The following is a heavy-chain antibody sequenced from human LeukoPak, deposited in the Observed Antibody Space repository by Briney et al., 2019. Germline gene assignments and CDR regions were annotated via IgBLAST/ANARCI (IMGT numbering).Heavy chain of an antibody. CDR1: GFTFSSYW. J-gene: IGHJ3*02. CDR3: ARAGGTYYGIAFDM. D-gene: IGHD1-26*01. V-gene: IGHV3-7*01. Sequence: PGGSLRLSCAASGFTFSSYWMSWVRQAPGKELEWVANIKQDGSEKYYVDSVKGRFTISRDNAKNSLYLQMNSLRGEDTAVYYCARAGGTYYGIAFDMWGQGTMVTVSS. CDR2: IKQDGSEK.